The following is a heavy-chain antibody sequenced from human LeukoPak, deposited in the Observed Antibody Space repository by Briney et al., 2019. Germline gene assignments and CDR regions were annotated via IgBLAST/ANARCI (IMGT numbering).Heavy chain of an antibody. CDR2: IKEDGSEK. CDR1: GFTFSNSA. CDR3: ARDSSGYQ. Sequence: PGGTLRLSCAASGFTFSNSAMSWVGQAPGKGLEWVVKIKEDGSEKYYGDSVKGRFTISRDNAKNSLYLEMNSLRVEDTAMYYCARDSSGYQWGQGTLVTVSS. J-gene: IGHJ4*02. V-gene: IGHV3-7*01. D-gene: IGHD3-22*01.